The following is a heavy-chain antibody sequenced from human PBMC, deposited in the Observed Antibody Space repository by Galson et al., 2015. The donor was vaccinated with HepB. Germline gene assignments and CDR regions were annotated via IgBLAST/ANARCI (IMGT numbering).Heavy chain of an antibody. V-gene: IGHV3-48*01. CDR2: ISSSSSTI. CDR3: AKDAGGGAAAGYYFDY. J-gene: IGHJ4*02. CDR1: GFTFSSYS. Sequence: SLRLSCAASGFTFSSYSMNWVRQAPGKGLEWVSYISSSSSTIYYADSVKGRFTISRDNAKNSLYLQMNSLRAEDTAVYYCAKDAGGGAAAGYYFDYWGQGTLVTVSS. D-gene: IGHD6-13*01.